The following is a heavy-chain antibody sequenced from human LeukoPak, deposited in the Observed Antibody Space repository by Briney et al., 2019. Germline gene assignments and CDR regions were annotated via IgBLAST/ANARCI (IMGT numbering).Heavy chain of an antibody. CDR1: SXYW. CDR2: IKQDGSEK. Sequence: SXYWMXXVRQAPGKGLXXXANIKQDGSEKYYVDSVKGRFTISRDNAKNSLYLQMNSLRAEDTAVYYCARDRLGQQLVAYWGQGTLVTVSS. CDR3: ARDRLGQQLVAY. J-gene: IGHJ4*02. D-gene: IGHD6-13*01. V-gene: IGHV3-7*01.